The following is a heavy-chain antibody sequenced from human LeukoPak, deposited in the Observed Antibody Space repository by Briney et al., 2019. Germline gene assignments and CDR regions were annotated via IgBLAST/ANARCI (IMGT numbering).Heavy chain of an antibody. D-gene: IGHD3-22*01. V-gene: IGHV1-69*05. CDR1: GGTFSSYA. Sequence: ASVKVSCKASGGTFSSYAISWVRQAPGQGLEWMGGIIPIFGTANYAQKFQGRVTMTRDTSTSTVYMELSSLRSEDTAVYYCARDGDSSGYYGRYWGQGTLVTVSS. J-gene: IGHJ4*02. CDR2: IIPIFGTA. CDR3: ARDGDSSGYYGRY.